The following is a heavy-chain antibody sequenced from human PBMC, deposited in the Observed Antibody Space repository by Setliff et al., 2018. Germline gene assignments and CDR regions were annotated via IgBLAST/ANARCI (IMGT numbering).Heavy chain of an antibody. D-gene: IGHD6-19*01. V-gene: IGHV1-18*01. CDR1: GYSFTSFG. J-gene: IGHJ3*02. CDR3: ARRPIVLAGYRKGAFEI. CDR2: VSTYNGDT. Sequence: ASVKVSCKASGYSFTSFGITWVRQAPGQGLEWMGWVSTYNGDTNYAQKFRGRVTMTTDVSTSTVYMELRTLRSDDTAVYYCARRPIVLAGYRKGAFEILGQGTMVTV.